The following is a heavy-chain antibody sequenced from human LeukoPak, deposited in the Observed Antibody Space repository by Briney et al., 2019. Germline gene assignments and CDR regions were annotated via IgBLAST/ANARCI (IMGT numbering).Heavy chain of an antibody. J-gene: IGHJ4*02. CDR1: GFTFNNYA. D-gene: IGHD6-13*01. V-gene: IGHV3-23*01. Sequence: GGSLRLSCAASGFTFNNYAMNWVRQAPGKGLEWVSSISGGGETTYYADSAKGRFTISRDNSQNTLYLQMNSLRAEDTAIYYCAKRVPAAAGTRFDYWGQGTLVTVSS. CDR3: AKRVPAAAGTRFDY. CDR2: ISGGGETT.